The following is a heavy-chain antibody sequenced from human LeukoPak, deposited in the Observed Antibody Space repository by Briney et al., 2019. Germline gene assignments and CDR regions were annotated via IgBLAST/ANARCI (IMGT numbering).Heavy chain of an antibody. CDR3: AKTPRQRYDSSGYHTWFDY. CDR1: GFTFISYA. Sequence: GGSLRLSCAASGFTFISYAMHWVRQAPGKGLEWVAVISYDGSNKYYADSVKGRFTISRDNSKNTLYLQMNSLRAEDTAVYYCAKTPRQRYDSSGYHTWFDYWGQGTLVTVSS. D-gene: IGHD3-22*01. CDR2: ISYDGSNK. J-gene: IGHJ4*02. V-gene: IGHV3-30-3*02.